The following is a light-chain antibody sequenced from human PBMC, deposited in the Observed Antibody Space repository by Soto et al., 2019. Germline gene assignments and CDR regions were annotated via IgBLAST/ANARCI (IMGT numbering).Light chain of an antibody. CDR2: GAS. J-gene: IGKJ1*01. V-gene: IGKV3-20*01. CDR1: QSVTSNF. CDR3: QQDDSSWT. Sequence: EIVFTQSPGTLSLSPGERATLSCRASQSVTSNFLAWDQQKLGQSPSLLIDGASSRATGIPNWCSSSGSGTVFTLTISRVEHEDSAEYCWQQDDSSWTFGQGTKVDIK.